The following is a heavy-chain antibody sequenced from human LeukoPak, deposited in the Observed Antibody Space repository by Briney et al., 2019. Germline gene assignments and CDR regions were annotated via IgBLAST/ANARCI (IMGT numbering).Heavy chain of an antibody. D-gene: IGHD3-9*01. CDR1: GGSFSGYY. Sequence: SSETLSLTCAVYGGSFSGYYWSWIRQPPGKGLEWIGEMNHSGSTNYNPSLKSRVTISVDTSKNQFSLRLSPVTATDTAVYYCARNKYDILTGYFRRNNWFDPWGQGTLVTVSS. CDR3: ARNKYDILTGYFRRNNWFDP. CDR2: MNHSGST. J-gene: IGHJ5*02. V-gene: IGHV4-34*01.